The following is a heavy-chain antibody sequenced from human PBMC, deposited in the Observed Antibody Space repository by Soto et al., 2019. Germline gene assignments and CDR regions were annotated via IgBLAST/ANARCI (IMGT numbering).Heavy chain of an antibody. Sequence: SVKVSCKASGGTFSSYAISWVRQAPGQGLEWMGGIIPIFGTANYAQKFQGRVTITADKSTSTAYMELSSLRSEDTAVYHCAGSSSWYRPYYYYYGMDVWGQGTTVTVSS. D-gene: IGHD6-13*01. CDR1: GGTFSSYA. J-gene: IGHJ6*02. CDR3: AGSSSWYRPYYYYYGMDV. V-gene: IGHV1-69*06. CDR2: IIPIFGTA.